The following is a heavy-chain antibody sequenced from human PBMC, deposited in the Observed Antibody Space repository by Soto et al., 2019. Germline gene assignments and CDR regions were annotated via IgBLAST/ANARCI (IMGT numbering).Heavy chain of an antibody. V-gene: IGHV1-46*01. J-gene: IGHJ4*02. D-gene: IGHD1-26*01. CDR1: GYTFTTYY. CDR3: ARRISGKYTALDY. CDR2: VNPNGGAT. Sequence: AAVKVSCKASGYTFTTYYMHWVRQAPGQGLEWMGMVNPNGGATAYAQKFEARVTMTSDTSTSTVYMELSSLRSEDTAVYYCARRISGKYTALDYWGKGSLVTVSS.